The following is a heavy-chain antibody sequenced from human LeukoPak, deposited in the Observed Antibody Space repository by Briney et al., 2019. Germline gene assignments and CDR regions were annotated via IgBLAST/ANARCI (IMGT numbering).Heavy chain of an antibody. D-gene: IGHD1-26*01. CDR1: GFTFTTYW. CDR3: ARVGAGSFDY. Sequence: GGSLRLSCAASGFTFTTYWMSWVRQAPGKGLEWVANIKQDGTEKYYVDSVKGRFTISRDNAQNSLFLQMNSLRAEDTAVYYCARVGAGSFDYWGQGTLVTVSS. CDR2: IKQDGTEK. V-gene: IGHV3-7*01. J-gene: IGHJ4*02.